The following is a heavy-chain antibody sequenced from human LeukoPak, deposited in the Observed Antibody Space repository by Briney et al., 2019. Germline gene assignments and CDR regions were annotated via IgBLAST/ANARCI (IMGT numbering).Heavy chain of an antibody. Sequence: GASVKVSCKASGYTFTGYYMHWVRQAPGQGLEWMGWIDPNSGGTNYAQKFQGRVTMTRDTSISTAYMEQSRLRSDDTAVYYCARSVVSPVRGSMGYWGQGTLVTVSS. V-gene: IGHV1-2*02. J-gene: IGHJ4*02. CDR2: IDPNSGGT. CDR1: GYTFTGYY. CDR3: ARSVVSPVRGSMGY. D-gene: IGHD3-10*01.